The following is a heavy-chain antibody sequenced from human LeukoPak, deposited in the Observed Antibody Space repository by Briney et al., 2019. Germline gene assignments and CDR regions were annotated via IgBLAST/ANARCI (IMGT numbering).Heavy chain of an antibody. CDR3: ARGVGATTGPFDY. CDR1: GGSFSGYY. J-gene: IGHJ4*02. D-gene: IGHD1-26*01. V-gene: IGHV4-34*01. CDR2: INHSGST. Sequence: SETLSLTCAVYGGSFSGYYWSWIRQPPGKGLEWIGEINHSGSTNYNPSLKSRVTISVDPSKNQFSLHLNSVTPEDTAVYYCARGVGATTGPFDYWGQGTLVTVSS.